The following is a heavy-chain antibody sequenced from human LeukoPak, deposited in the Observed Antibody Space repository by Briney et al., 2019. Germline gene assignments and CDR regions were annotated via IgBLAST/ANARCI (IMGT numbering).Heavy chain of an antibody. V-gene: IGHV3-33*01. CDR3: ARDSARDGYNYYFDH. J-gene: IGHJ4*02. Sequence: GRSLRLSCAASGFTFSSYGMHWVRQAPGKGLEWVAVMWYDGSNEYYADSVQGRFTIFRDIPKNTLYLQMNSLRAEDTAIYYCARDSARDGYNYYFDHRGQGTLVTVSS. CDR1: GFTFSSYG. CDR2: MWYDGSNE. D-gene: IGHD5-24*01.